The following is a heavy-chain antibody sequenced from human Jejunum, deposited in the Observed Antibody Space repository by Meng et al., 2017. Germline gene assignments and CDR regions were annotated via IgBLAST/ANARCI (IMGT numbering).Heavy chain of an antibody. CDR1: GYTFTSFA. CDR3: AREGIAVAGPDY. V-gene: IGHV1-3*01. J-gene: IGHJ4*02. CDR2: INAGNGNT. Sequence: GPLVQLGAEVKKLGAPVKVSCKASGYTFTSFAMHWVRQAPGQRLEWMGWINAGNGNTKYSQKFQGRVTITRDTSASTAYMELSSLRSEDTAVYYCAREGIAVAGPDYWGQGTLVTVSS. D-gene: IGHD6-19*01.